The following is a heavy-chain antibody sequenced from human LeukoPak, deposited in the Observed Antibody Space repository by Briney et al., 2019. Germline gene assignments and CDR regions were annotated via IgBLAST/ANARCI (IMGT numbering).Heavy chain of an antibody. J-gene: IGHJ3*02. D-gene: IGHD3-22*01. CDR2: IYASGST. CDR1: GGSISSGSYY. CDR3: ARGYDPRRDAFDI. Sequence: PSETLSLTCTVSGGSISSGSYYWSWIRQPAGKGLEWIGRIYASGSTNYNPSLKSRVTISVDMSKNQFSLKLSSVTAADTAVYYCARGYDPRRDAFDIWAQGTMVTVSS. V-gene: IGHV4-61*02.